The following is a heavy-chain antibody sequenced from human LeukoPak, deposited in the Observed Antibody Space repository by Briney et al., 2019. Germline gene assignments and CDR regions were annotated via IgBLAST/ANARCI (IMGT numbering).Heavy chain of an antibody. CDR2: IYYSGST. Sequence: SETLSLTRTVSVGCISSYYWSWVRQPPGKGLEWVGYIYYSGSTNYNPSLKSRVTISVDTPKNQFSLKLSSVTAADTAVYYCARDRSSGWYFDYWGQGTLVTVSS. V-gene: IGHV4-59*01. J-gene: IGHJ4*02. D-gene: IGHD6-19*01. CDR1: VGCISSYY. CDR3: ARDRSSGWYFDY.